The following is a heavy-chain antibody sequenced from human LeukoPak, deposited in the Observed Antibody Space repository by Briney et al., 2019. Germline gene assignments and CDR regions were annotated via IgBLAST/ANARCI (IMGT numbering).Heavy chain of an antibody. CDR3: ARGSDDFWSGYSPSY. CDR2: INPNSGGT. CDR1: GYTFTGYY. V-gene: IGHV1-2*02. J-gene: IGHJ4*02. Sequence: PGASVKVSCKASGYTFTGYYMHWVRQAPGQGLEWMGWINPNSGGTNYAQKFQGRVTMTRDTSISTAYMELSRLRSDDTAVYYCARGSDDFWSGYSPSYWGQGTLVTVFS. D-gene: IGHD3-3*01.